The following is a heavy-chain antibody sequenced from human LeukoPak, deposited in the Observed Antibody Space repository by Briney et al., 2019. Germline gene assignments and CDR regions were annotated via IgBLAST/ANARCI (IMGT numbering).Heavy chain of an antibody. CDR1: GYSISSGYY. V-gene: IGHV4-38-2*02. D-gene: IGHD3-10*01. CDR2: IYHSGST. CDR3: GRGGFAEPADY. J-gene: IGHJ4*02. Sequence: SETLSLTCTVSGYSISSGYYWGWIRQPPGKGLEWIGSIYHSGSTYYNPSLKSRVTISVDTSKNQFSLKLSSVTAADTAVYYCGRGGFAEPADYWGQGTLVTVSS.